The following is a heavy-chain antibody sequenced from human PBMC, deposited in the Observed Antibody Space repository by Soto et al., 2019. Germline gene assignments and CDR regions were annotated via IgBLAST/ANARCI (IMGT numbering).Heavy chain of an antibody. CDR2: INSDGSRT. D-gene: IGHD6-6*01. Sequence: PGGSLRLSCAASGFTFSTYWMHWVRQAPGKGLVWVSRINSDGSRTNYADSVKGRFTTSRDNAKNTLYLQMNSLRDEDTAVYYCARPEYSSSSYGMDVWGQGTTVTVSS. CDR3: ARPEYSSSSYGMDV. CDR1: GFTFSTYW. V-gene: IGHV3-74*01. J-gene: IGHJ6*02.